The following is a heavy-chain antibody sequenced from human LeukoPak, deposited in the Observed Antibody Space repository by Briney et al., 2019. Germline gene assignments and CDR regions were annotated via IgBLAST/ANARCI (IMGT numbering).Heavy chain of an antibody. J-gene: IGHJ1*01. CDR2: IYSGGNT. CDR3: ARFNEQQMYFQH. V-gene: IGHV3-53*01. CDR1: GGSISSSNW. Sequence: GTLSLTCAVSGGSISSSNWWSWVRQAPGKGLEWVSVIYSGGNTYYADSVKGRFTISRDNSKNTVYLQVNSLRAEDTAVYYCARFNEQQMYFQHWGQGTLVTVSS. D-gene: IGHD6-13*01.